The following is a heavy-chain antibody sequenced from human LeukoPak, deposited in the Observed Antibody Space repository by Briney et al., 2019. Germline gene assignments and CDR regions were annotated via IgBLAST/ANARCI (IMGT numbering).Heavy chain of an antibody. CDR3: ARVTMIVVVLYYFDY. J-gene: IGHJ4*02. CDR1: GFTFSSYW. D-gene: IGHD3-22*01. CDR2: IKQDGSEK. Sequence: PGGSLRLSCAASGFTFSSYWMSWVRQAPGKGLEWVANIKQDGSEKYYVDSVKGRFTISRDNAKNSLYLQMNSLRAEDTAVYYCARVTMIVVVLYYFDYWGQGTLVTVSS. V-gene: IGHV3-7*01.